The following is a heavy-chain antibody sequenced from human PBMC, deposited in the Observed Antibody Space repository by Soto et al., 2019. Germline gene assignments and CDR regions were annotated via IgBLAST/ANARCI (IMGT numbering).Heavy chain of an antibody. CDR1: GGSISSGDYY. J-gene: IGHJ4*02. CDR2: IYYSGST. Sequence: PSETLSLTCTVSGGSISSGDYYWSWIRQPPGKGLEWIGYIYYSGSTYYNPSLKSRVTISVDTSKNQFSLKLSSVTAADTAVYYCARLRRDVVVPAARQIDYWGQGTLVTVSS. V-gene: IGHV4-30-4*01. D-gene: IGHD2-2*01. CDR3: ARLRRDVVVPAARQIDY.